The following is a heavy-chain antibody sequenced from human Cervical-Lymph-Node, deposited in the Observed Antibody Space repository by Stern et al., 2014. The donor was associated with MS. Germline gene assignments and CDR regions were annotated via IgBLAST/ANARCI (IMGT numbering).Heavy chain of an antibody. J-gene: IGHJ4*02. Sequence: QVQLVESGPGLVQPSQTLSLTCTVSGGSINIGDYYWSWIRHLTGKGLEWIGYIYNIGSTSYNPSFKSRVSISVDTSKNQFSLNLNSVTAADTAVYYCAGGTVAGLFDYWGQGTLVTVSS. V-gene: IGHV4-31*03. CDR1: GGSINIGDYY. CDR3: AGGTVAGLFDY. CDR2: IYNIGST. D-gene: IGHD6-19*01.